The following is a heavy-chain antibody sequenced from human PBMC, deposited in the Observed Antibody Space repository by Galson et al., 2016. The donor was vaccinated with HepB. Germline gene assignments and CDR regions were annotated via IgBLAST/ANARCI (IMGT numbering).Heavy chain of an antibody. J-gene: IGHJ4*02. V-gene: IGHV3-48*02. CDR2: ITSGSTTI. CDR3: ARDGGQNTGVVRGDYFDY. Sequence: SLRLSCAASGFTFSTYSMNWVRQAPGKGLEWVSCITSGSTTIYDADSVTGRFTISRDDARNSLYLQMSSLRDEDTAVYYCARDGGQNTGVVRGDYFDYWGQGTLVTVSS. D-gene: IGHD3-3*01. CDR1: GFTFSTYS.